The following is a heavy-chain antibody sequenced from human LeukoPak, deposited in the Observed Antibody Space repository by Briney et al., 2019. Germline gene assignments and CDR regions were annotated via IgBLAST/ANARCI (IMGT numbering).Heavy chain of an antibody. D-gene: IGHD4-23*01. J-gene: IGHJ4*02. CDR2: IYYSGST. V-gene: IGHV4-59*01. CDR3: ARGGGNLYYFDY. Sequence: SETLSLTCTVSGGSTSSYYWSWIRQPPGKGLEWIGYIYYSGSTNYNPSLKSRVTISVDTSKNQFSLKLSSVTAADTAVYYCARGGGNLYYFDYWGQGTLVTVSS. CDR1: GGSTSSYY.